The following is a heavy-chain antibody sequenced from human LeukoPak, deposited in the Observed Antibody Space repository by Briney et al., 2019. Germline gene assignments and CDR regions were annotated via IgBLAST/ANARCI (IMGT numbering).Heavy chain of an antibody. D-gene: IGHD3-10*01. J-gene: IGHJ4*02. Sequence: SETLSLTCTVSDGSISSYYWNWIRQPAGKGLEWIGYIYYSGSTNYNPSLKSRVTISVDTSKNQFSLKLSSVTAADTAVYYCARDRVPRQFDYWGQGTLVTVSS. V-gene: IGHV4-59*01. CDR3: ARDRVPRQFDY. CDR2: IYYSGST. CDR1: DGSISSYY.